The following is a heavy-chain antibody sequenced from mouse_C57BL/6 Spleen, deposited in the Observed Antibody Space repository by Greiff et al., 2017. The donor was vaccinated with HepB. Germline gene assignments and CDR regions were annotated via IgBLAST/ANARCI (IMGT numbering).Heavy chain of an antibody. V-gene: IGHV5-6*01. CDR3: ARRKNYDDDSWFAY. CDR2: ISSGGSYT. CDR1: GFTFSSYG. J-gene: IGHJ3*01. Sequence: EVQRVESGGDLVKPGGSLKLSCAASGFTFSSYGMSWVRQTPDKRLEWVATISSGGSYTYYPDSVKGRFTISRDNAKNTLYLQMSSLKSEDTAMYYCARRKNYDDDSWFAYWGQGTLVTVSA. D-gene: IGHD2-4*01.